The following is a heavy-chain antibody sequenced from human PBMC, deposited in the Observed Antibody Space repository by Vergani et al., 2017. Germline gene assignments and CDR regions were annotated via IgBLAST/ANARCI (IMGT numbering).Heavy chain of an antibody. CDR2: INHSGST. CDR1: GGSFSGYY. J-gene: IGHJ6*03. V-gene: IGHV4-34*01. Sequence: QVQLQQWGAGLLKPSETLSLTCAVYGGSFSGYYWSWIRQPPGKGLEWIGEINHSGSTNYNPSLKSRVTISVDTSKNQFSLKLSSVTAADTAVYYCARAMDVLRFLEWPGYYYMDVWGKGTTVTVSS. CDR3: ARAMDVLRFLEWPGYYYMDV. D-gene: IGHD3-3*01.